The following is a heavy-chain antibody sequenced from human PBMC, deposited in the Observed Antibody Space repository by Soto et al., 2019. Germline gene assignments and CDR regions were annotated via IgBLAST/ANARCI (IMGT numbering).Heavy chain of an antibody. D-gene: IGHD2-2*01. J-gene: IGHJ5*02. CDR3: ARDCSSTSCYAYP. Sequence: QVQLVQSGAEVKKPGSSVKVSCKASGGTFSSYTISWVRQAPGQGLEWMGRIIPILGIANYDQKFQGRVTITAEKSTSTAYMELSSLRSEDTAVYYCARDCSSTSCYAYPWGQGTLVTVSS. CDR1: GGTFSSYT. CDR2: IIPILGIA. V-gene: IGHV1-69*08.